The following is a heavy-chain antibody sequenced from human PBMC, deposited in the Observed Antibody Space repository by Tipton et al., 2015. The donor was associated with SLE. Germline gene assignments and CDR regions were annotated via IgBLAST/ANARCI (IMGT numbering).Heavy chain of an antibody. CDR3: ASSAPDCTGGVCYLYYFDY. D-gene: IGHD2-8*02. Sequence: TLSLTCTVSGGSISSYYWSWIRQPPGKGLEWIGYIYYSGSTNYNPSLKSRVTISVDTSKNQFSLKLSSVTAADTAVYYCASSAPDCTGGVCYLYYFDYWGQGTLVTVSS. J-gene: IGHJ4*02. V-gene: IGHV4-59*08. CDR2: IYYSGST. CDR1: GGSISSYY.